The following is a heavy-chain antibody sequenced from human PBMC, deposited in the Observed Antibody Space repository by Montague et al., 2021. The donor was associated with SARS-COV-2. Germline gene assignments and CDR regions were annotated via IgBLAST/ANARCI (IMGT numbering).Heavy chain of an antibody. CDR3: ARVFPRWLQFDPYFDY. V-gene: IGHV4-34*01. J-gene: IGHJ4*02. Sequence: SETLSLTCAVYGGSFSGYYWSWIRQPPGKGLEWIGEINHSGSTNYNPSXXSRVTISVDTSKNQFSLKLSSVTAADTAVYYCARVFPRWLQFDPYFDYWGQGTLVTVSS. CDR2: INHSGST. D-gene: IGHD5-24*01. CDR1: GGSFSGYY.